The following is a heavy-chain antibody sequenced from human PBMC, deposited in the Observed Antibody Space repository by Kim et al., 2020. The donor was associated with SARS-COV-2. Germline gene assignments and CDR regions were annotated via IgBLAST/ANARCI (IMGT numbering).Heavy chain of an antibody. J-gene: IGHJ4*03. Sequence: GGSLRLSCAASGFTFSSYAMHWVRQAPGKGLEWVAVISYDGSNKYYADSVKGRFTISRDNSKNTLYLQMNSLRAEDTAVYYCARDEIAAAGTGYFDYWG. V-gene: IGHV3-30*04. CDR3: ARDEIAAAGTGYFDY. CDR2: ISYDGSNK. CDR1: GFTFSSYA. D-gene: IGHD6-13*01.